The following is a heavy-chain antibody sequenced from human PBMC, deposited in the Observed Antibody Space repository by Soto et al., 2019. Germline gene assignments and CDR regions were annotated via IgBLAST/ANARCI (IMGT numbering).Heavy chain of an antibody. CDR3: ARHSNEYRKSLDY. CDR1: GGSISGYY. D-gene: IGHD1-1*01. Sequence: QLQLQESGPGLVKPSETLSLTCTVSGGSISGYYWSWIRQSPGKGLEWIAYIYYSGSTNSNPSLKSRVTLSVDPPKNHFSLKFSAVTAADTGVYYCARHSNEYRKSLDYWGQGTLVTVSS. CDR2: IYYSGST. V-gene: IGHV4-59*08. J-gene: IGHJ4*02.